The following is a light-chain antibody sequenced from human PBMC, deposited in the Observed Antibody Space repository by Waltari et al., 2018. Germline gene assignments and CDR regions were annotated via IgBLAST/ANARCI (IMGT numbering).Light chain of an antibody. CDR2: RNH. Sequence: QSVLTQSPSASGAPGQSVPISCSGRNSNIGSNYVYLYQQLPGTAPKVRIYRNHQRPPGVPERFSGSKSDTSASLAISGLRSEDEADYYCAAWDDSLSVWVFGERTKLTVL. CDR1: NSNIGSNY. J-gene: IGLJ3*02. CDR3: AAWDDSLSVWV. V-gene: IGLV1-47*01.